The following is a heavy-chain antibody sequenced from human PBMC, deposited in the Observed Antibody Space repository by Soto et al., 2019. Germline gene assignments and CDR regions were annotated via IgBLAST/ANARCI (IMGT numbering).Heavy chain of an antibody. CDR2: ISAYNGNT. Sequence: ASVKVSCKASGYTFTSYGISWVRQAPGQGLEWMGWISAYNGNTNYAQKLQGRVTMTTDTSTSTAYIELRSLRSDDTAVYYCAGALYYDFWSGYYQDSYYYYGMDVWGQGTTVTVSS. V-gene: IGHV1-18*01. CDR3: AGALYYDFWSGYYQDSYYYYGMDV. J-gene: IGHJ6*02. CDR1: GYTFTSYG. D-gene: IGHD3-3*01.